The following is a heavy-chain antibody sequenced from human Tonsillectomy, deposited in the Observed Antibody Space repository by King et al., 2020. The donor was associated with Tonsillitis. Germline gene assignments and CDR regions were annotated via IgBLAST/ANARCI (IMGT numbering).Heavy chain of an antibody. Sequence: HVQLVESGAEVKKPGASVKVSCKASGYTFTSYGISWVRQAPGQGLEWMGWISAYNGNTNYAQKLQGRVTVTTDTSTNTAYMELRSLRSDDTAVYYCASWNYEGGSFDYWGQGTLVTVSS. CDR2: ISAYNGNT. CDR1: GYTFTSYG. CDR3: ASWNYEGGSFDY. D-gene: IGHD1-7*01. V-gene: IGHV1-18*01. J-gene: IGHJ4*02.